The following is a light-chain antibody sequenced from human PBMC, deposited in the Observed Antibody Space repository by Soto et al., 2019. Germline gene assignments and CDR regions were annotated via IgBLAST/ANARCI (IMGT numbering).Light chain of an antibody. J-gene: IGLJ1*01. CDR3: SSYAGSNNLYV. CDR2: YDN. V-gene: IGLV1-44*01. CDR1: NSNIGSNT. Sequence: QSVLTQPPSASGTPGQRVTISCSGSNSNIGSNTVNWYQQLPGTAPKLLIYYDNLRPSGVPDRISGSKSGTSASLAISGLQSDDEADYYCSSYAGSNNLYVFGTGTKVTVL.